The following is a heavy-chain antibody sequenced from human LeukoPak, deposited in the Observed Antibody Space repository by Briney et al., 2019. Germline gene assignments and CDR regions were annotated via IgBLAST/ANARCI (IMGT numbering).Heavy chain of an antibody. V-gene: IGHV3-53*01. Sequence: PGGSLRLFCAASGFTVSSNYMSWVRQAPGKGLEWVSVIYSGGSTYYADSVKGRFTISRDNSKNTLYLQMNSLRAEDTAVYYCARFPVYGSGSYYKAGDAFDIWGQGTMVTVSS. CDR1: GFTVSSNY. CDR3: ARFPVYGSGSYYKAGDAFDI. CDR2: IYSGGST. D-gene: IGHD3-10*01. J-gene: IGHJ3*02.